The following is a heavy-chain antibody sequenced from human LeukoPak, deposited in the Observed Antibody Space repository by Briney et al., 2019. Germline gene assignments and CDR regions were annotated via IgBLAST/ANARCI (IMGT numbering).Heavy chain of an antibody. D-gene: IGHD1-26*01. J-gene: IGHJ6*03. CDR2: IIPIFGTA. CDR3: AGIMTTGALGYYYYMDV. CDR1: GGTFSSYA. V-gene: IGHV1-69*06. Sequence: ASVKVSCKASGGTFSSYAISWVRQAPGQGLEWMGGIIPIFGTANYAQKFQGRVTITADKSTSTAYMGLSSLRSEDTAVYYCAGIMTTGALGYYYYMDVWGKGTTVTVSS.